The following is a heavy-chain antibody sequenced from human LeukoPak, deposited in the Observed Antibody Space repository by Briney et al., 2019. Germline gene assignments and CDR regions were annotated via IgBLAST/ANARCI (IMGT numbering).Heavy chain of an antibody. CDR2: ISSDSSYI. J-gene: IGHJ4*02. V-gene: IGHV3-43*01. CDR1: GFNFNTYT. CDR3: AKDTGVAGTLDY. D-gene: IGHD6-19*01. Sequence: PGGSLRLSCAASGFNFNTYTMNWVRQAPGKGLEWVSSISSDSSYIYYADSVKGRFTISRDNSKNSLYLQMNSLRTEDTALYYCAKDTGVAGTLDYWGQGTLVTVSS.